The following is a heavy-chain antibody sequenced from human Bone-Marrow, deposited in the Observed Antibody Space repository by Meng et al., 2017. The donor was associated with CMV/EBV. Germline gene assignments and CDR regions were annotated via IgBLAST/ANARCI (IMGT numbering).Heavy chain of an antibody. CDR2: INSYNGNT. D-gene: IGHD6-19*01. CDR3: ARDRGSLSVSGTGDRGYYYGMDV. CDR1: GFTFSSYA. Sequence: GESLKISCAASGFTFSSYAITWVRQAPGQGLEWMGWINSYNGNTLYAQRVQGRVTMTTDTSTSTVHMELRSLRLDDTAVYYCARDRGSLSVSGTGDRGYYYGMDVWGQGTTVTVSS. V-gene: IGHV1-18*01. J-gene: IGHJ6*02.